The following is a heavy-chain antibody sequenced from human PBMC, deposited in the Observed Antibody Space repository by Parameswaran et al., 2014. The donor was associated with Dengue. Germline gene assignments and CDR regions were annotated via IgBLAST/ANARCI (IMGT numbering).Heavy chain of an antibody. D-gene: IGHD3-22*01. V-gene: IGHV4-31*02. Sequence: RWIRQPPGKGLEWIGYIYDSGITQYNPSLKSRLTISVETSKNQFSLKLRSVTAADTAVYYCARGGSSGLRYWGQGTLVTVSS. CDR3: ARGGSSGLRY. J-gene: IGHJ4*02. CDR2: IYDSGIT.